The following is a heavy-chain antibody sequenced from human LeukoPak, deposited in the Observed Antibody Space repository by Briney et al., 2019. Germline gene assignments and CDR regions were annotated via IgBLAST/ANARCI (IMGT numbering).Heavy chain of an antibody. CDR1: GXTFSDYY. Sequence: GGSLRLSCAASGXTFSDYYMSWIRQAPGEGLEWVSYIGGSSGYTDYAGSVKGRFTISRDNAKNSLYLEMTSLRPEDTAVYYCARSRGATHWGQGTLVTVSS. CDR3: ARSRGATH. V-gene: IGHV3-11*03. D-gene: IGHD3-16*01. J-gene: IGHJ4*02. CDR2: IGGSSGYT.